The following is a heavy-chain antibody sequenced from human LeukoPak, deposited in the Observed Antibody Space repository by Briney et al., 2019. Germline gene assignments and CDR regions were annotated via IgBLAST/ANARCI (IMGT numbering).Heavy chain of an antibody. CDR3: ASTNCSSASCYGANWFDP. D-gene: IGHD2-2*01. J-gene: IGHJ5*02. V-gene: IGHV4-30-4*08. CDR2: IYYSGST. CDR1: GGSISSGDYY. Sequence: SQTLSLTCTVSGGSISSGDYYWSWIRQPPGKGLEWIGSIYYSGSTSHYNPSLKSRLIISVDTSKNQFSLRLSSVTAADTAVYYCASTNCSSASCYGANWFDPWGQGTLVTVSS.